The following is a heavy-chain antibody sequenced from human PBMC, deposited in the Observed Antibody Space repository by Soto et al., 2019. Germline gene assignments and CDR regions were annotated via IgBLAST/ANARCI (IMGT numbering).Heavy chain of an antibody. D-gene: IGHD5-18*01. CDR1: GFTFSSYG. CDR2: IAYDGSNK. Sequence: QVQLVESGGGVVQPGRSLRLSCAASGFTFSSYGMHWVRQAPGKGLEWVAVIAYDGSNKYYADSVKGRFTISRDNSKNTLYLQMNSRIAEDTAVYYCAKDPTLRIQLWLYRYYYYGMDVWGQGTTVNGSS. J-gene: IGHJ6*02. CDR3: AKDPTLRIQLWLYRYYYYGMDV. V-gene: IGHV3-30*18.